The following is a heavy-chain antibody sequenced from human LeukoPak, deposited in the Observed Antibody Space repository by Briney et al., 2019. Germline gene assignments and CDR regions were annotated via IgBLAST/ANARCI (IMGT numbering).Heavy chain of an antibody. V-gene: IGHV1-2*02. J-gene: IGHJ6*02. CDR1: GYTFTGYY. Sequence: ASVKVSCKASGYTFTGYYMHWVRQAPGQGVEGVGCINTTSGGTNYAQKFQGRVTMTRDTSLSTAYMELSRLRSDDTAVYYCAIRKIPGGSYYGMDVWGQGTTVTVSS. D-gene: IGHD3-16*01. CDR3: AIRKIPGGSYYGMDV. CDR2: INTTSGGT.